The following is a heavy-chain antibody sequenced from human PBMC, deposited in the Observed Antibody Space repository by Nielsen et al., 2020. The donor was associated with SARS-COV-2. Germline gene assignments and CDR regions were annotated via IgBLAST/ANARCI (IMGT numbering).Heavy chain of an antibody. D-gene: IGHD3-3*01. J-gene: IGHJ4*02. CDR1: GLIFGTYG. CDR2: IWYDGSNE. V-gene: IGHV3-33*01. Sequence: GWSLRLSCRASGLIFGTYGMHWVRQAPGKGLEWVAGIWYDGSNENYAESVKGRFTISRDNSNNTLFLQMDSLTADDTAVYFCARLSNFWSGYNDYWGQGTLVIVSS. CDR3: ARLSNFWSGYNDY.